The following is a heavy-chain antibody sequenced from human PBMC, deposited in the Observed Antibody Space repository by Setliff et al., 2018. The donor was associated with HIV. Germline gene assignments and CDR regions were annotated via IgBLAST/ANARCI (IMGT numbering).Heavy chain of an antibody. J-gene: IGHJ4*02. CDR3: ARGAGRLNNAGATDY. V-gene: IGHV3-30*14. D-gene: IGHD1-26*01. CDR1: GFTFSSYT. Sequence: GGSLRLSCAASGFTFSSYTMHWVRQAPGKGLEWVAVISYDGVIQYYADSVKGRFTISRDKSKNTLYLQMNSLRAEDTAVYYCARGAGRLNNAGATDYWGQGTLVTVSS. CDR2: ISYDGVIQ.